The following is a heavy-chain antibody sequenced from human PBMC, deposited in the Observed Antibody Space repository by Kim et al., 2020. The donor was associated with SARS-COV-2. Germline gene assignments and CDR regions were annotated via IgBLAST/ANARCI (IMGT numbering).Heavy chain of an antibody. V-gene: IGHV3-48*02. CDR2: IISRTSTI. Sequence: GGSLRLSGAASGFLFSSYSMNWVRQAPGKGLEWVSNIISRTSTIFYADSVKGRFTISRDNAKNSLYLQMNSLRDEDTGVYYCARSGDIYYGMDVWGQGTTVTVSS. CDR1: GFLFSSYS. J-gene: IGHJ6*02. CDR3: ARSGDIYYGMDV. D-gene: IGHD2-21*01.